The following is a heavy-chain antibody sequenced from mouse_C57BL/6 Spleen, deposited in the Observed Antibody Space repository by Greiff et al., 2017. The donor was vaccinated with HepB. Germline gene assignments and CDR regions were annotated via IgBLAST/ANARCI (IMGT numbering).Heavy chain of an antibody. CDR3: ARPDANYYYGSSWFAY. CDR1: GIDFSRYW. CDR2: INPDSSTI. D-gene: IGHD1-1*01. V-gene: IGHV4-1*01. J-gene: IGHJ3*01. Sequence: EVKLLESGGGLVQPGGSLKLSCAASGIDFSRYWMSWVRRAPGKGLEWIGEINPDSSTINYAPSLKDKFIISRDNAKNTLYLQMSKVRSEDTALYYCARPDANYYYGSSWFAYWGQGTLVTVSA.